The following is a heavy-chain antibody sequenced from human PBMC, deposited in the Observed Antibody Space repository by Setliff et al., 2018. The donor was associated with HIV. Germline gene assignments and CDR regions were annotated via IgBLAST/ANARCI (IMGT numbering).Heavy chain of an antibody. CDR3: AREGTYCSSTICYDWFDP. CDR1: GGSISSRTYY. J-gene: IGHJ5*02. CDR2: IYATGST. V-gene: IGHV4-61*09. Sequence: PSETLSLTCTVSGGSISSRTYYWSWIRQPAGKGPEWIGHIYATGSTNYNPSLKSRLTISMDTSKNQFSLNLSSVTAADTAVYYCAREGTYCSSTICYDWFDPWGQGTLVTVSS. D-gene: IGHD2-2*01.